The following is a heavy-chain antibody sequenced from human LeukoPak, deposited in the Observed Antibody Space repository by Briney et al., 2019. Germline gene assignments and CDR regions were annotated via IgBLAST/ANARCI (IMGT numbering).Heavy chain of an antibody. CDR1: GFIFNGYC. Sequence: GSLHLSCAASGFIFNGYCMRWVRRAPGKGLDWGAAISNDGKLEYYEASVRGRFTISRNNSENTVHLQMKSLRTEDTAVYYCVKEYFRGFDQWGQGTLVIVSS. D-gene: IGHD3-16*01. CDR3: VKEYFRGFDQ. J-gene: IGHJ4*02. CDR2: ISNDGKLE. V-gene: IGHV3-30*18.